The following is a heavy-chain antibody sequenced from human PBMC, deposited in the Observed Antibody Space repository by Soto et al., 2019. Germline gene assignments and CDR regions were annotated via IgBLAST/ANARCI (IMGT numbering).Heavy chain of an antibody. D-gene: IGHD3-10*01. CDR3: ARAGWFAEGYFDF. CDR1: GYTFSRYG. CDR2: TSANNDDT. Sequence: GASVKVSCKASGYTFSRYGISWVRQAPGQGLEWMAWTSANNDDTNYVEKLQGRVTITRDTSARTVYMELRSLRFEDTATYYCARAGWFAEGYFDFWGQGTPVTVYS. V-gene: IGHV1-18*04. J-gene: IGHJ4*02.